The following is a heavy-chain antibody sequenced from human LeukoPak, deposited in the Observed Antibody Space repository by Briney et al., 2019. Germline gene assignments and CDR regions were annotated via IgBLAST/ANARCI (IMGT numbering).Heavy chain of an antibody. CDR2: ISYDGSNK. V-gene: IGHV3-30-3*01. D-gene: IGHD1-26*01. Sequence: GSLRLSCAASGFTFSDYAMHWVRQAPGKGLEWVAVISYDGSNKYYADSVKGRFTISRDNSKNTLYLQMNSLRAEDTAVYYCARGKWELPTIIDYWGQGTLVTVSS. CDR1: GFTFSDYA. J-gene: IGHJ4*02. CDR3: ARGKWELPTIIDY.